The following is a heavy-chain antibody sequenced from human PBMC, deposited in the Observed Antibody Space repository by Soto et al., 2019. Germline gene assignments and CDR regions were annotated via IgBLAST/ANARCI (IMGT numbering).Heavy chain of an antibody. CDR3: AKDVSGYDYDY. D-gene: IGHD5-12*01. CDR2: ISGSGGST. CDR1: GFTFSSYA. V-gene: IGHV3-23*01. Sequence: GGSLRLSCAASGFTFSSYAMSWVRQAPGKGLEWVSAISGSGGSTYYADSVKGRFTISRDNSKNTLYLQMNSLRAEDTAVSFCAKDVSGYDYDYWGQGTLVTVSS. J-gene: IGHJ4*02.